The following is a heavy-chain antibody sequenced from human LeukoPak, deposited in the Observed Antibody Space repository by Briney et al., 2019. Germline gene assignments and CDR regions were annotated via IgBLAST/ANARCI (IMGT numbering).Heavy chain of an antibody. Sequence: PGGSLRLSCAASGFTFSNYALNWVRQAPGKGLEWVSAISGNGASTYYADSVKGRFTISRDSSKNILYLQMNSLRDEDTAVYYCAKDLIVATIGCFDYWGQGTLVTVSS. CDR2: ISGNGAST. D-gene: IGHD5-12*01. V-gene: IGHV3-23*01. J-gene: IGHJ4*02. CDR1: GFTFSNYA. CDR3: AKDLIVATIGCFDY.